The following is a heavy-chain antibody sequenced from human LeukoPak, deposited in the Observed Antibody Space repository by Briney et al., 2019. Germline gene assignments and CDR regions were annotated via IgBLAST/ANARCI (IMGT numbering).Heavy chain of an antibody. V-gene: IGHV4-61*02. CDR3: ARSRTTGGRGRVYYYYGMDV. CDR2: IYTSGST. D-gene: IGHD4-17*01. CDR1: GGSISSGSYY. J-gene: IGHJ6*02. Sequence: NPSQTLSPTCTVSGGSISSGSYYWSWIRQPAGKGLEWIGRIYTSGSTNYNPSLKSRVTISVDTPKNQFSLKLSSVTAADTAVYYCARSRTTGGRGRVYYYYGMDVWGQGTTVTVSS.